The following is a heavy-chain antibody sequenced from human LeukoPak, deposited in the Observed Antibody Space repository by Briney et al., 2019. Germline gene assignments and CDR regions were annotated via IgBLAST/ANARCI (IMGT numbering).Heavy chain of an antibody. V-gene: IGHV3-74*01. D-gene: IGHD3-3*01. CDR2: INNDGSST. J-gene: IGHJ5*02. Sequence: GGSLRLSCAASGFTFSSYWMHWVRQVPGKGLVWVSRINNDGSSTTYADSVKGRFTISRDNAKNTLYLQMNSLRAEDTAVYYCARQLYDFWSGYSNWFDPWGQGTLVTVSS. CDR3: ARQLYDFWSGYSNWFDP. CDR1: GFTFSSYW.